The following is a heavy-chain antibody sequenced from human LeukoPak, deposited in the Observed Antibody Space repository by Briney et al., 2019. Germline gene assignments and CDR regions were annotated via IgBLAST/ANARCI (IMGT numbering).Heavy chain of an antibody. CDR2: INPSDGT. CDR1: GYTFSIYN. Sequence: ASVKVSCKASGYTFSIYNMHWVRQAPGQGLEWMGIINPSDGTSYAQKLQGRITMTRDTSTSTLYMELSRLKSEDTAVYYCGREGVAGTGLDYWGQGTLVTVSS. D-gene: IGHD6-13*01. CDR3: GREGVAGTGLDY. V-gene: IGHV1-46*01. J-gene: IGHJ4*01.